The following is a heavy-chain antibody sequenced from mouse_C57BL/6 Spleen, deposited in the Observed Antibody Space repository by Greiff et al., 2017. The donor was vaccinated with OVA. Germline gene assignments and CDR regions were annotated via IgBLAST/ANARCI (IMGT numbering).Heavy chain of an antibody. V-gene: IGHV1-15*01. CDR2: IDPETGGT. D-gene: IGHD4-1*01. J-gene: IGHJ2*01. CDR1: GYTFTDYE. CDR3: TRRLGRYYFDY. Sequence: VKLQESGAELVRPGASVTLSCKASGYTFTDYEMHWVKQTPVHGLEWIGAIDPETGGTAYNQKFKGKAILTADKSSSTAYMELRSLTSEDSAVYYCTRRLGRYYFDYWGQGTTLTVSS.